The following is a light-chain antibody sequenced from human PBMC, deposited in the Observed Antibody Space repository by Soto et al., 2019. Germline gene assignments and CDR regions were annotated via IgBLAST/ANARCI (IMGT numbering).Light chain of an antibody. V-gene: IGLV2-11*01. CDR3: CSYAGSYTWV. J-gene: IGLJ3*02. CDR1: SSDVGGYNY. Sequence: QSVLTQPRSVSGSPGQSGTISCTGTSSDVGGYNYVSWYQQHPGKAPKLMIYDVSKRPSGVPDRFSGSKSGNTASLTISGLQADDEADYYCCSYAGSYTWVFGGGTKLTVL. CDR2: DVS.